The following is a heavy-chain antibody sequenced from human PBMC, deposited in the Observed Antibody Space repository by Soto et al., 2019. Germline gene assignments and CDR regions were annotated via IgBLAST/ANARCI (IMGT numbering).Heavy chain of an antibody. J-gene: IGHJ4*02. CDR2: IHYSGST. Sequence: QVQLQESGPGLVKPSQTLSLTGTVSGGSISSGDYYWSWVRQPPGKGMEWIGYIHYSGSTYYNPALKSRVPLTRDTSKYHFSLKLSSVTAADTTVYYCARVDGGNGYYFDYWGQGTLGTVSS. CDR1: GGSISSGDYY. CDR3: ARVDGGNGYYFDY. V-gene: IGHV4-30-4*01. D-gene: IGHD1-1*01.